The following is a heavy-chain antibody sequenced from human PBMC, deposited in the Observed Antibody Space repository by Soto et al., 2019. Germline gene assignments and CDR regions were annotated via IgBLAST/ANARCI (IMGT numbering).Heavy chain of an antibody. V-gene: IGHV4-39*01. D-gene: IGHD2-15*01. Sequence: SVTLSLTWTVSGGSISSSSYCWGWIRQPPGKGLEWIGSIYYSGSTYYNPSLKSRVTISVDTSKNQFSLKLSSVTAADTAVYYCARHDSRMGIVVVVAATGYFDYWGQGTLVTVSS. CDR3: ARHDSRMGIVVVVAATGYFDY. CDR2: IYYSGST. CDR1: GGSISSSSYC. J-gene: IGHJ4*02.